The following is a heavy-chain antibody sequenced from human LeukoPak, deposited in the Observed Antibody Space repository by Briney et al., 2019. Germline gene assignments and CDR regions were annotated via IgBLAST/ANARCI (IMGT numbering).Heavy chain of an antibody. CDR1: GGSFSGYY. D-gene: IGHD5-18*01. Sequence: SETLSLTCAVYGGSFSGYYWSWIRQPPGKGLEWIGEINHSGSTNYNPSLKSRVTISVDTSKNQFSLKLSSVTAADTAVYYCASSPRIQLWNGLGYWGQGTLVTVSS. CDR2: INHSGST. J-gene: IGHJ4*02. CDR3: ASSPRIQLWNGLGY. V-gene: IGHV4-34*01.